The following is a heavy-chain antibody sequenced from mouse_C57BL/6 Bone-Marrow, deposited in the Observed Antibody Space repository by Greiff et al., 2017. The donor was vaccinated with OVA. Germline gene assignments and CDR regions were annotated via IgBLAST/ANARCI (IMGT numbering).Heavy chain of an antibody. V-gene: IGHV1-61*01. CDR1: GYTFNSYW. J-gene: IGHJ2*01. CDR3: ARPSLNYFDY. Sequence: VQLQQSGAELVRPGSSVKLSCKASGYTFNSYWMDWVKQRPGQGLEWIGNIYPSDSETHYNQKFKDKATLTVDKSSSTAYMQLSSLTSEDSAVYYCARPSLNYFDYWGQGTTLTVSS. CDR2: IYPSDSET.